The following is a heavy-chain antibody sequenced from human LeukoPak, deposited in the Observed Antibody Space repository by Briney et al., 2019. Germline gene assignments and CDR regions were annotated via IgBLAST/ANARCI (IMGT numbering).Heavy chain of an antibody. CDR2: ISSSGTTI. J-gene: IGHJ4*02. CDR1: GFTFSPYS. D-gene: IGHD2-2*01. V-gene: IGHV3-48*04. CDR3: ARKYCSTTSCLFDN. Sequence: GGSLRLSCAASGFTFSPYSMNWVRQAPGKGQQWVSDISSSGTTISYADSVKGRFTISRGNAKNSLYLQMNSLRAEDTAVYYCARKYCSTTSCLFDNWGQGTLVTVSS.